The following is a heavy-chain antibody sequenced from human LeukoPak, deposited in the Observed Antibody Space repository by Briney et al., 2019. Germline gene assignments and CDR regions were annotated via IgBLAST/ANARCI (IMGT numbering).Heavy chain of an antibody. CDR1: GFTFSSYE. J-gene: IGHJ4*02. D-gene: IGHD2-15*01. CDR3: ARGQGYCSGGSCYLPLEFDY. V-gene: IGHV3-48*03. Sequence: GGSLRLSCAASGFTFSSYEMNWVRQAPGKGLEWVSYISSSGSTIYYADSVKGRFTISRDNAKNSLYLQMNSLRAEDTAVYYCARGQGYCSGGSCYLPLEFDYWGQGTLVTVSS. CDR2: ISSSGSTI.